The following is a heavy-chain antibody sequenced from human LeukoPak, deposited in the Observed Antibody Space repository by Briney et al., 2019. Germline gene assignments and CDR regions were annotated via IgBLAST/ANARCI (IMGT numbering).Heavy chain of an antibody. J-gene: IGHJ4*02. V-gene: IGHV3-7*01. CDR2: IKGDGSGK. CDR1: GFTFSSSW. CDR3: ATEHWGPNS. Sequence: GGSLRLSCAASGFTFSSSWMTWVRQAPGKGLEWLANIKGDGSGKNYVDSVKGRFTISRDNAKNSLFLQMSSLRGEDTALYYCATEHWGPNSWGQGTLVTVSS. D-gene: IGHD3-16*01.